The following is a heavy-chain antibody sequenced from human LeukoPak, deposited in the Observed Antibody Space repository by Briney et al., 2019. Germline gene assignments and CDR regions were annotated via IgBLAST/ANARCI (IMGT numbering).Heavy chain of an antibody. CDR2: IRYDGRNK. Sequence: GGSLRLSCVASGFTFSNSDMHWVRQAPGKGLEWVALIRYDGRNKYYADSVKGRFTISRDNSKNTLYLQMNSLRTEDTAVFYCAKGHSNWYFFDYWGQGTLVTVSS. CDR1: GFTFSNSD. V-gene: IGHV3-30*02. CDR3: AKGHSNWYFFDY. J-gene: IGHJ4*02. D-gene: IGHD6-13*01.